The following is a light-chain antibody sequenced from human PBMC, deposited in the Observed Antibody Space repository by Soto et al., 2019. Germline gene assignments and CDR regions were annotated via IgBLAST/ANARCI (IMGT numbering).Light chain of an antibody. CDR1: SSDVGGYNY. CDR3: SSYAGGNNLL. J-gene: IGLJ2*01. V-gene: IGLV2-8*01. Sequence: QSALTQPPSASGSPGQSVTISCTGTSSDVGGYNYVSWYQHHPGKAPKLLISEVSERPSGVPDRFSGSKSANTASLTVSGLQAEDEADYYCSSYAGGNNLLFGGGTKLTVL. CDR2: EVS.